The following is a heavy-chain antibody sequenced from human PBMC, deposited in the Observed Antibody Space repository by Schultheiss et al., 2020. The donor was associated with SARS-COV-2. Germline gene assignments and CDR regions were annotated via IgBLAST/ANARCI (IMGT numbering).Heavy chain of an antibody. J-gene: IGHJ6*02. CDR1: GFTFGDYA. V-gene: IGHV3-49*03. CDR2: IRSKAYGGTT. Sequence: GESLKISCTASGFTFGDYAMSWFRQAPGKGLEWVGFIRSKAYGGTTEYAASVKGRFTISRDDSKNTLYLQMNSLKTEDTAVYYCTTVTGFYYYYGMDVWGQGTTVTVSS. CDR3: TTVTGFYYYYGMDV.